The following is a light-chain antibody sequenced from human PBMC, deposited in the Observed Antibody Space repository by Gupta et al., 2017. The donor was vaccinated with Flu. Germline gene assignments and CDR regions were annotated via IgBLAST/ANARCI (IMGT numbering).Light chain of an antibody. CDR2: WAS. CDR3: QQYERTTAT. Sequence: DIVLTPSPASLASSLVEGTTINSKSSQSLLESSNNQTYLAWYQQKPGQPPKLLIDWASTRGCGVPDRFTGSGSGTEFTLAISRLQAEDVALYYCQQYERTTATFGQGTKVEI. V-gene: IGKV4-1*01. CDR1: QSLLESSNNQTY. J-gene: IGKJ1*01.